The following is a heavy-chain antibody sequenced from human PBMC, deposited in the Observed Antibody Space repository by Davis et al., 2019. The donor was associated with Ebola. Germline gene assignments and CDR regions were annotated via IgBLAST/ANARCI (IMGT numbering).Heavy chain of an antibody. J-gene: IGHJ4*02. CDR1: GGSISSRSYY. Sequence: SETLSLTCTVSGGSISSRSYYWGWIRQPPGKGLEWIGSIYYSGSTYYKPSLKSRVTTFVDTSKNHFSLNLSSVTAADTAVYYCARLDSSSCPDYWGQGTLVTVSS. CDR3: ARLDSSSCPDY. D-gene: IGHD6-13*01. CDR2: IYYSGST. V-gene: IGHV4-39*02.